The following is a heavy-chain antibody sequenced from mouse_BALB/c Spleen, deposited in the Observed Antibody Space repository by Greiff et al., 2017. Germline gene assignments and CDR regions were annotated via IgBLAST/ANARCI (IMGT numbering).Heavy chain of an antibody. J-gene: IGHJ3*01. V-gene: IGHV6-6*02. CDR2: IRLKSNNYAT. CDR3: TRDWAWFAY. CDR1: GFTFSNYW. D-gene: IGHD4-1*01. Sequence: EVKLMESGGGLVQPGGSMKLSCVASGFTFSNYWMNWVRQSPEKGLEWVAEIRLKSNNYATHYAESVKGRFTISRDDSKSSVYLQMNNLRAEDTGIYYCTRDWAWFAYWGQGTLVTVSA.